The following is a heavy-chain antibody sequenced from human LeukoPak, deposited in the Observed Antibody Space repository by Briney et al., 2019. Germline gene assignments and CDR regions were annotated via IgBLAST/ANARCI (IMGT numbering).Heavy chain of an antibody. CDR3: ARALSYDSSGYPNWFDP. Sequence: ASVKVSCKASGYTFTDYYMHWVRQAPGQGLEWMGWMNPNSGNTGYAQKFQGRVTMTRNTSISTAYMELSSLRSEDTAVYYCARALSYDSSGYPNWFDPWGQGTLVTVSS. D-gene: IGHD3-22*01. CDR1: GYTFTDYY. J-gene: IGHJ5*02. CDR2: MNPNSGNT. V-gene: IGHV1-8*02.